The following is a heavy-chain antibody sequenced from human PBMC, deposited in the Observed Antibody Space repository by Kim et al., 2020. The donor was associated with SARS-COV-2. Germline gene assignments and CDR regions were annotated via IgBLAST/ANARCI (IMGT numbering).Heavy chain of an antibody. CDR3: ARGVMDYGDYCINL. J-gene: IGHJ4*02. V-gene: IGHV4-31*02. Sequence: TPALQSRVTIAVDTSKNQFSLKLSSVTAADTAVYYCARGVMDYGDYCINLWGQGTLVTVSS. D-gene: IGHD4-17*01.